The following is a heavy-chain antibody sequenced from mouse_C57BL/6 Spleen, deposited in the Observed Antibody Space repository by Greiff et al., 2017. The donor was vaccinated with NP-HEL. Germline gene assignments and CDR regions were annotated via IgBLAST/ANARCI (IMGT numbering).Heavy chain of an antibody. D-gene: IGHD4-1*01. J-gene: IGHJ4*01. Sequence: QVQLQQPGAELVRPGTSVKLSCKASGYTFTSYWMHWVKQRPGQGLEWIGVIDPSDSYTNYNQKFKGKATLTVDTSSSTAYMQLSSLTSADSAVYYCARGLGAYAMDYWGQGTSVTVSS. CDR3: ARGLGAYAMDY. V-gene: IGHV1-59*01. CDR1: GYTFTSYW. CDR2: IDPSDSYT.